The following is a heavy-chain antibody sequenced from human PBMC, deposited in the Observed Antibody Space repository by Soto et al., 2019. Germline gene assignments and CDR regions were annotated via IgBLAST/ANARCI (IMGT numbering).Heavy chain of an antibody. Sequence: QVQLQESGPGLVKPSETLSLTCTVSGGSISSYYWSWIRQPPGKGLELIGYISYSGSTNYHSSLNSRVTISVDTSNNHSPLKLSSVTAAATAVYYCAREGVSSSCYYYYGMDVWGQGTTVTVSS. J-gene: IGHJ6*02. CDR3: AREGVSSSCYYYYGMDV. V-gene: IGHV4-59*01. CDR1: GGSISSYY. D-gene: IGHD6-13*01. CDR2: ISYSGST.